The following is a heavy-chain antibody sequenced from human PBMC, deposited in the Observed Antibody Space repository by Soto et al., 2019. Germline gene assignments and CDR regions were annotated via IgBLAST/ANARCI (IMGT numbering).Heavy chain of an antibody. V-gene: IGHV4-34*09. Sequence: PSETLSLTCAVYGGSFSGYYWSWIRQPPGKGLEWIGYIYLTGSTYYNPSLKSRVTISLETSKNQFSLKLSSVTAADTAVYYCARDERGEGGLYTFDFWGRGTLVTVSS. D-gene: IGHD3-16*01. CDR1: GGSFSGYY. CDR2: IYLTGST. CDR3: ARDERGEGGLYTFDF. J-gene: IGHJ4*03.